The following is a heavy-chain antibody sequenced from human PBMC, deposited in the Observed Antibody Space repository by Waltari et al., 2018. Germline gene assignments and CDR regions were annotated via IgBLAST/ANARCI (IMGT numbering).Heavy chain of an antibody. Sequence: QVQLVESGGGVVQPGRSPRLSCAASGFTFSSYGMHWVRPAPGKGLEWVAVIWYDGSNKYYADSVKGRFTISRDNSKNTLYLQMNSLRAEDTAVYYCARGPRGQLAPGGIFDYWGQGTLVTVSS. CDR1: GFTFSSYG. CDR2: IWYDGSNK. CDR3: ARGPRGQLAPGGIFDY. D-gene: IGHD6-13*01. J-gene: IGHJ4*02. V-gene: IGHV3-33*01.